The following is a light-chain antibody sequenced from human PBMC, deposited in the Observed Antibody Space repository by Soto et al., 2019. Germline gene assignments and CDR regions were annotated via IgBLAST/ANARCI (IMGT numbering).Light chain of an antibody. CDR3: LVGTHGFT. V-gene: IGKV2-30*02. CDR2: KVT. J-gene: IGKJ5*01. CDR1: QSFVHSDGRTY. Sequence: LMTQSPLSLPVTLGQPASISCRSSQSFVHSDGRTYLSWFQQRPGQSPGRLIYKVTNRDSGVPDRFSGGGSRTDFTLRISRVEAEDVGISYCLVGTHGFTFGQRTRLEIK.